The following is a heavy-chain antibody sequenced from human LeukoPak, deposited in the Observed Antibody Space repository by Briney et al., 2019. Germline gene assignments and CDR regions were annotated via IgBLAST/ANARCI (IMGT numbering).Heavy chain of an antibody. V-gene: IGHV3-48*02. J-gene: IGHJ4*02. D-gene: IGHD2-15*01. CDR2: ISSIISTV. Sequence: QPGGPLTLSCASPGFTFSTYSMNWVRQAPGKGLEWVSYISSIISTVYYADSVRGRFTISRDNAKTSLYLQMNSLRDEDTAVYSCARGCSPGSCSPFDYWGQGTLVTVSS. CDR3: ARGCSPGSCSPFDY. CDR1: GFTFSTYS.